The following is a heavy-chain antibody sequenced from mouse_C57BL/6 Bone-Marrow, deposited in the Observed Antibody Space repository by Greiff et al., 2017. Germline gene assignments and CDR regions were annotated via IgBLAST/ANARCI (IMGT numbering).Heavy chain of an antibody. Sequence: EVQLVESGGGLVQPGGSLKLSCAASGFTFSDYGMAWVRQAPRKGPEWVAFISNLAYSIYYADTVTGRFTISKENAKKTLYLEMSSLRSEDTAMYYCAREGTGAAWFAYWGQGTLVTVSA. CDR2: ISNLAYSI. CDR3: AREGTGAAWFAY. CDR1: GFTFSDYG. D-gene: IGHD4-1*01. V-gene: IGHV5-15*01. J-gene: IGHJ3*01.